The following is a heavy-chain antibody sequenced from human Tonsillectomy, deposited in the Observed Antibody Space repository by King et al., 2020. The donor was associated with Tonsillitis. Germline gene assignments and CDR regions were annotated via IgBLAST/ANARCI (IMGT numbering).Heavy chain of an antibody. J-gene: IGHJ4*02. V-gene: IGHV1-46*01. CDR2: IYPSSDTT. D-gene: IGHD1-26*01. CDR1: GYTFTSYY. CDR3: TRVKPRACFFDY. Sequence: QLVQSGAEVTKPGASVKVSCKASGYTFTSYYLHWVRQAPGQGLEYMGVIYPSSDTTATAQKFQGRVTLTWDSSTTTVYMELSSLRSDDTAVYYCTRVKPRACFFDYGGQGSVVTVTS.